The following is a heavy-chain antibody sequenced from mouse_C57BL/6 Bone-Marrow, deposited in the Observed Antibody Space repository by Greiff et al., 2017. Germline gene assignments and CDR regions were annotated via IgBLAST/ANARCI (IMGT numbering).Heavy chain of an antibody. V-gene: IGHV1-82*01. Sequence: QVQLQQSGPELVKPGASVKISCKASGYAFSSSWMNWVKQRPGKGLEWIGRIYPGDGDTNYNGKFKGKATLTADISSSTAYMQLSSLTSEDSAVYFCARALIYYDYDYFDYWGQGTTLTVSS. CDR2: IYPGDGDT. CDR1: GYAFSSSW. J-gene: IGHJ2*01. CDR3: ARALIYYDYDYFDY. D-gene: IGHD2-4*01.